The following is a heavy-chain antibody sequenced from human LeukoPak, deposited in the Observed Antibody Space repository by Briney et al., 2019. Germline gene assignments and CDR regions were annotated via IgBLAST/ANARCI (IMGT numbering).Heavy chain of an antibody. Sequence: PSETLSLTCAVYGGSFSGYYWSWIRQPPGKGLEWIGEINHSGSTNYNPSLKSRVTISVDTSKNQFSLKLSSVTAADTAVYYCARSEQLDIVATMGWFDPWGQGTLVTVSS. CDR3: ARSEQLDIVATMGWFDP. CDR1: GGSFSGYY. V-gene: IGHV4-34*01. J-gene: IGHJ5*02. D-gene: IGHD5-12*01. CDR2: INHSGST.